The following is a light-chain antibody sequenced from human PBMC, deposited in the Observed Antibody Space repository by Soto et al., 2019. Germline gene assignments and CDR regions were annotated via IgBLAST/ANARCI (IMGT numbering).Light chain of an antibody. Sequence: VMTQSPATLSVSPGERATLSCRAVESVSSNLAWYQQRPGQAPRLLIYGASTRATDTPVRFRGSGSGTEFTLTISSLQSEDFAVYYCQQRSNWPPSITFGQGTRLEI. CDR3: QQRSNWPPSIT. CDR1: ESVSSN. J-gene: IGKJ5*01. V-gene: IGKV3-15*01. CDR2: GAS.